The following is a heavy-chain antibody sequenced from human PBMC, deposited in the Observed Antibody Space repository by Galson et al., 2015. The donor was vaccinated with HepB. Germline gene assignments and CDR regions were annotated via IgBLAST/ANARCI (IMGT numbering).Heavy chain of an antibody. Sequence: SVKVSCQASGGTFSSYTISWVRQAPGQGLEWMGRIIPILGIANYAQKFQGRVTITADKSTSTAYMELSSLRSEDTAVYYCAREGIAVAGTRVGDAFDIWGQGTMVTVSS. CDR1: GGTFSSYT. CDR2: IIPILGIA. J-gene: IGHJ3*02. CDR3: AREGIAVAGTRVGDAFDI. V-gene: IGHV1-69*04. D-gene: IGHD6-19*01.